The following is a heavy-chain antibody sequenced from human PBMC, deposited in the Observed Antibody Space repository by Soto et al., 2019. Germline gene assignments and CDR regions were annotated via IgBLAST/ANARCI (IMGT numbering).Heavy chain of an antibody. CDR1: GFTFSSYA. Sequence: GESLKISCAASGFTFSSYAMSWVRQAPGKGLEWVSAISGSGGSTYYADSVKGRFTISRDNSKNTLYLQMNSLRAEDTAVYYCAKDLDRGYCSGGSCFPRAFYAFDIWGQGTMVTVSS. CDR2: ISGSGGST. CDR3: AKDLDRGYCSGGSCFPRAFYAFDI. V-gene: IGHV3-23*01. J-gene: IGHJ3*02. D-gene: IGHD2-15*01.